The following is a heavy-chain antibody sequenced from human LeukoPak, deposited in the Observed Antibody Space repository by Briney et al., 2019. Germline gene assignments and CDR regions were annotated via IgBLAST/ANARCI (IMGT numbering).Heavy chain of an antibody. CDR1: GFTFSSYW. D-gene: IGHD3-22*01. Sequence: GGSLRLSCAASGFTFSSYWMSWVRQAPGKGLEWVANIKQDGSEKYYVDPVKGRFTISRDNAKNSLYLQMNSLRAEDTAVYYCARTPNYYYDSSGYYLLYYFDYWGQGTLVTVSS. CDR3: ARTPNYYYDSSGYYLLYYFDY. J-gene: IGHJ4*02. V-gene: IGHV3-7*01. CDR2: IKQDGSEK.